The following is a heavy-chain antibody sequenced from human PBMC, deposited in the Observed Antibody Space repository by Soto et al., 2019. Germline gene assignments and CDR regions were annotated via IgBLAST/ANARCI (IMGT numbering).Heavy chain of an antibody. J-gene: IGHJ4*02. CDR3: ARHQAGPFDY. D-gene: IGHD6-13*01. Sequence: QLQLQESGPGLVKPSETLSLTCTVSGVSISSSSYYWGWIRQPPGTGLEWIGSIYYIGSTNYNPSPKGRVTISVDTSKNQFSLKLTSGTAADAAVYYCARHQAGPFDYWGQGTLVTVSS. V-gene: IGHV4-39*01. CDR1: GVSISSSSYY. CDR2: IYYIGST.